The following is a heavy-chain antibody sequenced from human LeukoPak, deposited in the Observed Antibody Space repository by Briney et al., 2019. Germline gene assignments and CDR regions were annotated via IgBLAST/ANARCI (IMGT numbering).Heavy chain of an antibody. J-gene: IGHJ4*02. CDR1: GFTFSSYD. D-gene: IGHD6-13*01. Sequence: GGSLRLSCAASGFTFSSYDMHWVRQATGKGLEWVSAIGTAGDTYYPGSVKGRFTISRENAKNSLYLQMNSLRAGDTAVYCCARGAAAGTTDYWGQGTLVTVSS. V-gene: IGHV3-13*01. CDR2: IGTAGDT. CDR3: ARGAAAGTTDY.